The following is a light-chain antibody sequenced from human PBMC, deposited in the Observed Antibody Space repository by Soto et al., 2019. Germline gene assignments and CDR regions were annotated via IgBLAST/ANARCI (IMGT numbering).Light chain of an antibody. V-gene: IGKV1-6*01. CDR3: LQDYNYPWT. CDR1: RYIISD. J-gene: IGKJ1*01. Sequence: IQMTQSPSSLSASVGDIVTITFRASRYIISDLSLYQQRPGQAPKVLIYTASSLQSGVPSRFSGSGSGTDFTLTISSLQPEDCATYYCLQDYNYPWTFGQGTKVDIK. CDR2: TAS.